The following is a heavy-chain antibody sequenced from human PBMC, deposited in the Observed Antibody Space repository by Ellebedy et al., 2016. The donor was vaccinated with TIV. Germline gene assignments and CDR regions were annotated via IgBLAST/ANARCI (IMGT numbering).Heavy chain of an antibody. Sequence: GESLKISCAASGFTFSTYWMTWVRQAPGKGLEWVANIKQDGSEKYYVDSVKGRFTISRDNAKNSLYLQMNSLRPEETAVYYCAFPRAGYNSGWTYWGQGTLVTVSS. J-gene: IGHJ4*02. CDR1: GFTFSTYW. CDR2: IKQDGSEK. V-gene: IGHV3-7*03. D-gene: IGHD6-19*01. CDR3: AFPRAGYNSGWTY.